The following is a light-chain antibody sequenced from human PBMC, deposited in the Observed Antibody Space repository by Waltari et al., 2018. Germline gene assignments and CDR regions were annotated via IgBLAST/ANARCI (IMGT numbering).Light chain of an antibody. CDR3: QLGFSTPPT. Sequence: DTQLTTSPPSRPASVGTKATFPCRSSKSIGKYLKWYQQKSGQAPKLLIYVASSLQSGVPSRFSGGGSGTEFTLIISSLQPEDFATYYCQLGFSTPPTFVQGTKVEIK. CDR1: KSIGKY. J-gene: IGKJ1*01. V-gene: IGKV1-39*01. CDR2: VAS.